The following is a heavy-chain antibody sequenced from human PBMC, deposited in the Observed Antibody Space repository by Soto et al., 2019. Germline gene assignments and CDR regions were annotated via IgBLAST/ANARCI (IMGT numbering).Heavy chain of an antibody. D-gene: IGHD4-17*01. CDR3: ARAPGFYGDFFDY. V-gene: IGHV3-30-3*01. CDR2: ISYGGST. Sequence: PGGSLRLSCAASGFTFRNYAIHWVRQAPGKGLEWVAVISYGGSTSYADSVKGRFTISRDNAKNSLYLQMNSLRVEDTALYYCARAPGFYGDFFDYWGQGTLVTVSS. CDR1: GFTFRNYA. J-gene: IGHJ4*02.